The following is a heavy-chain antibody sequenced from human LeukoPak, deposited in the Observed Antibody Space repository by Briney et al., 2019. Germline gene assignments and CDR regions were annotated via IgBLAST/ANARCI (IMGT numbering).Heavy chain of an antibody. CDR1: GYTFTSYY. J-gene: IGHJ4*02. V-gene: IGHV1-46*01. D-gene: IGHD6-13*01. Sequence: ASVKVSCKASGYTFTSYYMHWVRQAPGQGLEWMGIINPSGGSTSYAQKFQGRVTMTRDTSISTAYMELSRLRSDDTAVYYCARESIAAAGDFDYWGQGTLVTVSS. CDR2: INPSGGST. CDR3: ARESIAAAGDFDY.